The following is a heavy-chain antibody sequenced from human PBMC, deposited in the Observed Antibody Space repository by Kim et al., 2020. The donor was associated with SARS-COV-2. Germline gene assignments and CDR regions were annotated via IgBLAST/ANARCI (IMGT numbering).Heavy chain of an antibody. CDR2: IYYSGST. CDR3: ARQQHIVVVTAIRFWFDP. CDR1: GGSISSSSYY. D-gene: IGHD2-21*02. J-gene: IGHJ5*02. V-gene: IGHV4-39*01. Sequence: SETLSLTCTVSGGSISSSSYYWGWIRQPPGKGLEWIGSIYYSGSTYYNPSLKSRVTISVDTSKNQFYLKLSSVTAADTAVYYCARQQHIVVVTAIRFWFDPWGQGTLVTVSS.